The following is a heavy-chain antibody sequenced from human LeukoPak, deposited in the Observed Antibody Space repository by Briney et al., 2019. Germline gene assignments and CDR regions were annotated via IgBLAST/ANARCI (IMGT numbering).Heavy chain of an antibody. CDR3: AREASILAY. CDR2: ISGSGVST. V-gene: IGHV3-23*01. J-gene: IGHJ4*02. CDR1: GFTFSSFA. Sequence: GGSLRLSCAASGFTFSSFAMSWVRQAPGKGLEWVSVISGSGVSTYYADFVKGRFTISRDSSKNTLYLQMNSLRAEDTAVYYCAREASILAYWGQGTLVTVSS.